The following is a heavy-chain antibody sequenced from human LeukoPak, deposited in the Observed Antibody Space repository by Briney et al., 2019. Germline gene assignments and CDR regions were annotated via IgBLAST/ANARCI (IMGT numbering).Heavy chain of an antibody. J-gene: IGHJ4*02. V-gene: IGHV3-23*01. CDR1: GFTFSSYA. CDR2: ISGSGGST. Sequence: PGGSLRLSCAASGFTFSSYAMSWVRQAPGKGLEWVSAISGSGGSTYYADSVKGRFTISRDNSKNTLYLQMNSLRAEDTAVYYCAKDGMYSSSSSYYFDYWGPGTLVTVSS. D-gene: IGHD6-6*01. CDR3: AKDGMYSSSSSYYFDY.